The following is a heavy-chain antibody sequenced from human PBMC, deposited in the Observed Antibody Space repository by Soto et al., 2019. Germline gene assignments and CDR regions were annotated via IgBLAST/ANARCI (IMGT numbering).Heavy chain of an antibody. CDR3: TIAMVRGVXIKSAVIGL. CDR1: GFTFSNAW. D-gene: IGHD3-10*01. J-gene: IGHJ4*02. Sequence: EVQLVESGGGLVKPGGSLRLSCAASGFTFSNAWMSWVRQAPGKGLEWVGRIKSKTDGGTTDYAAPVKGRFTISRDDSKNTLYLQMNSLKTEDTAVYYCTIAMVRGVXIKSAVIGLWGQGTLVTVSS. CDR2: IKSKTDGGTT. V-gene: IGHV3-15*01.